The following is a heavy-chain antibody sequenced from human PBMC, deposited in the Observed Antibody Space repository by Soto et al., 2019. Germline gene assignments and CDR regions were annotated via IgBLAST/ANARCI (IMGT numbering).Heavy chain of an antibody. D-gene: IGHD3-10*01. CDR1: GYTFTSHY. Sequence: GASVKVSRQATGYTFTSHYMHWVRQAAGQGLEWMGIINPSGGSTSYAQKFQGRVTMTRDTSTSTVYMELSSLRSEDMAVYYCARGDTGVFDYWGQGTLVTVSS. CDR2: INPSGGST. V-gene: IGHV1-46*03. CDR3: ARGDTGVFDY. J-gene: IGHJ4*02.